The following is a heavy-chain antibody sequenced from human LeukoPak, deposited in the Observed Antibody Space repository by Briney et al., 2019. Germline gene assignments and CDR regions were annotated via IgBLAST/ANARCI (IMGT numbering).Heavy chain of an antibody. CDR1: WFHFNYYG. CDR3: AKDGCSGGSCYVAFDI. J-gene: IGHJ3*02. V-gene: IGHV3-30*18. D-gene: IGHD2-15*01. Sequence: GRALELSCAAPWFHFNYYGKHLGRPAPGKGLDGVAVISIDGSNKYYADSVKGRFTISRDNSKNTLYLQMNSLRAEDTAVYYCAKDGCSGGSCYVAFDIWGQGTMVTVSS. CDR2: ISIDGSNK.